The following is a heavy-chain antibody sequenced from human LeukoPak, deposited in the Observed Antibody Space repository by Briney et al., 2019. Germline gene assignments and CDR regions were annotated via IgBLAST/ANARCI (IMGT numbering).Heavy chain of an antibody. CDR2: TYYRSKWYD. V-gene: IGHV6-1*01. J-gene: IGHJ5*01. CDR3: ARDLGTSGWYTFDF. CDR1: GDSVPSKNGA. Sequence: SQTLSLTCAISGDSVPSKNGAWNWIRQSPSRSLEWLGRTYYRSKWYDEYADSVKGRVTISPDTSKNQFSLHVYSVTPEDTAVYYCARDLGTSGWYTFDFWGQGTLVTVSS. D-gene: IGHD6-19*01.